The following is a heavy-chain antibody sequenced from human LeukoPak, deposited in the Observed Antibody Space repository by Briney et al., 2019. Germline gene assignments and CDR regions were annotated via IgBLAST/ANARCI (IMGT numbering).Heavy chain of an antibody. J-gene: IGHJ4*02. D-gene: IGHD3-22*01. V-gene: IGHV4-59*01. Sequence: SETLSLTCTVSGGSISSYYWSWIRQPPGKGLEWIGYIYYSGSTNYNPSLKSRVTISVDTSKNQFSLKLSPVTAADTAVYYCARSSPPFYYDSSGYSFDYWCQGTLVTVSS. CDR1: GGSISSYY. CDR2: IYYSGST. CDR3: ARSSPPFYYDSSGYSFDY.